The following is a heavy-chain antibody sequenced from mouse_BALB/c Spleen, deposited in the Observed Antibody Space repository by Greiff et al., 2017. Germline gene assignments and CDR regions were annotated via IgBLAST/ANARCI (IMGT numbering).Heavy chain of an antibody. V-gene: IGHV5-4*02. Sequence: EVMLVESGGGLVKPGGSLKLSCAASGFTFSDYYMYWVRQTPEKRLEWVATISDGGSYTYYPDSVKGRFTISRDNAKNNLYLQMSSLKSEDTAMYYCARIWDDYAMDYWGQGTSVTVSS. J-gene: IGHJ4*01. CDR1: GFTFSDYY. D-gene: IGHD4-1*01. CDR3: ARIWDDYAMDY. CDR2: ISDGGSYT.